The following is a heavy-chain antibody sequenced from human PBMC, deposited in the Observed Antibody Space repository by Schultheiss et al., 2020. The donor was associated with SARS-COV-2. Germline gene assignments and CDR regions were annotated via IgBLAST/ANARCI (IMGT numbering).Heavy chain of an antibody. Sequence: GESLKISCAASGFTFSSYSMNWVRQAPGKGLEWVSYISSSSSTIYYADSVKGRFTISRDNAKNSLYLQMNSLRAEDTAVYYCARDPTIGYCSGGSCYSGAYYYGMDVWGQGTMVTVSS. D-gene: IGHD2-15*01. V-gene: IGHV3-48*01. CDR2: ISSSSSTI. J-gene: IGHJ6*02. CDR3: ARDPTIGYCSGGSCYSGAYYYGMDV. CDR1: GFTFSSYS.